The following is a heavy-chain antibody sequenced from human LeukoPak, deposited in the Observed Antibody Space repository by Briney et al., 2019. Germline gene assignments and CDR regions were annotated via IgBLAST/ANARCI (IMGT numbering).Heavy chain of an antibody. J-gene: IGHJ4*02. V-gene: IGHV4-59*01. CDR1: GGSIDSFS. CDR2: VYYSGST. D-gene: IGHD3-22*01. CDR3: ARYLTYYYGSSGYYHFDY. Sequence: SETLSLTCTVSGGSIDSFSWNWIRQPPGKGLEWIGSVYYSGSTNYNPSLKSRATISVDTSKNQFSLKLSSVTAADTAVYYCARYLTYYYGSSGYYHFDYWGQGTLVTVSS.